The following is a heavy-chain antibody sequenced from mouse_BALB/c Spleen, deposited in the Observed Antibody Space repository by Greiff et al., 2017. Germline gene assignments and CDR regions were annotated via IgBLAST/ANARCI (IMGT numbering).Heavy chain of an antibody. Sequence: EVHLVESGGDLVKPGGSLKLSCAASGFTFSSYGMSWVRQTPDKRLEWVATISSGGSYTYYPDSVKGRFTISRDNAKNTLYLQMSSLKSEDTAMYYCARPSDSSKFAYWGQGTLVTVSA. D-gene: IGHD3-2*01. V-gene: IGHV5-6*01. CDR3: ARPSDSSKFAY. J-gene: IGHJ3*01. CDR2: ISSGGSYT. CDR1: GFTFSSYG.